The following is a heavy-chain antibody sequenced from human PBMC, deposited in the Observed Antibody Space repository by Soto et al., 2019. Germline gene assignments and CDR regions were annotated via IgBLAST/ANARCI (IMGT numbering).Heavy chain of an antibody. Sequence: QVQLVESGGGVVQPGRSLRLSCAASGFTFSSYAMHWVRQAPGKGLEWVAVISYDGSNKYYADSVKGRFTISRDNSKNTLYLQMNSLRAEDTAVYYYASWPENTYYYDSSGYYADYWGQGTLVTVSS. J-gene: IGHJ4*02. CDR1: GFTFSSYA. CDR2: ISYDGSNK. D-gene: IGHD3-22*01. CDR3: ASWPENTYYYDSSGYYADY. V-gene: IGHV3-30-3*01.